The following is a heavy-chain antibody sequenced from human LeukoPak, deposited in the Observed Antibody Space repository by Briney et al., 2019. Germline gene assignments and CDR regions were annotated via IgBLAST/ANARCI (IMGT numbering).Heavy chain of an antibody. D-gene: IGHD3-10*01. Sequence: GRSLRLSCAASGFTFSSYGMHWVRQAPGKGLEWVAVISYDGSNKYYADSVKGRFTISRDNSKNTLYLQMNSLRAEDTAVYYCAKDRGPGVRYYFDYWGQGTLVTVSS. CDR3: AKDRGPGVRYYFDY. CDR2: ISYDGSNK. V-gene: IGHV3-30*18. J-gene: IGHJ4*02. CDR1: GFTFSSYG.